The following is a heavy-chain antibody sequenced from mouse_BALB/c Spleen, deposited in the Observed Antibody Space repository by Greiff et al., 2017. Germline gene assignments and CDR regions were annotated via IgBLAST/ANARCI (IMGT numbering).Heavy chain of an antibody. CDR3: AREGGSFAY. CDR2: ISYSGST. CDR1: GYSITSDYA. Sequence: EVKLMESGPGLVKPSQSLSLTCTVTGYSITSDYAWNWIRQFPGNKLEWMGYISYSGSTSYNPSLKSRISITRDTSKNQFFLQLNSVTTEDTATYYCAREGGSFAYWGQGTLVTVSA. J-gene: IGHJ3*01. V-gene: IGHV3-2*02.